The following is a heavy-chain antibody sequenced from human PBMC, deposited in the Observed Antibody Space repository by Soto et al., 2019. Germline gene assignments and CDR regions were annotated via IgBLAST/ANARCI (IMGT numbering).Heavy chain of an antibody. J-gene: IGHJ4*02. Sequence: PGGSLRLSCAASGFTFSNYAMHWVRQAPGKGLEWVASIWHDGINKHHADSVKGRFAISRDNSKNTLYLQMNSLRAEDTAVYYCAKDVYSSGWYYFDYWGQGTLVTVSS. CDR3: AKDVYSSGWYYFDY. V-gene: IGHV3-30*02. CDR2: IWHDGINK. D-gene: IGHD6-19*01. CDR1: GFTFSNYA.